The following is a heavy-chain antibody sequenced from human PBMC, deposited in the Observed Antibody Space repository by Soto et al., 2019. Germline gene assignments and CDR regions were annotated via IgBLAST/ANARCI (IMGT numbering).Heavy chain of an antibody. CDR2: IYYSGST. CDR3: TRVGGYYGDYPNFDY. CDR1: GSSIRPYY. V-gene: IGHV4-59*01. Sequence: SETLSLTCSVSGSSIRPYYWSWIRQPPGKGLEWIGNIYYSGSTNYNPSLKSRVIMSVASSKNQVSLRLNSMTAADTAVYYCTRVGGYYGDYPNFDYWGQGALVTVSS. D-gene: IGHD4-17*01. J-gene: IGHJ4*02.